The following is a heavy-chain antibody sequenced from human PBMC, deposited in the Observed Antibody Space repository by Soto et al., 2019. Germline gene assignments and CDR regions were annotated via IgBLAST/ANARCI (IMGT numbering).Heavy chain of an antibody. Sequence: QVQLVQSGAEVKKTGASVKVSCEAPGHYFSGYYMYWVRQAPGHGLEWMGWINLNSGGTNYAQKFQGRVTMTRDTSITTGYMDLRGLTSDDTAVYYCSSVAPEYGISGYLEVWGLGTLVTVSS. D-gene: IGHD3-22*01. V-gene: IGHV1-2*02. CDR3: SSVAPEYGISGYLEV. CDR2: INLNSGGT. J-gene: IGHJ4*02. CDR1: GHYFSGYY.